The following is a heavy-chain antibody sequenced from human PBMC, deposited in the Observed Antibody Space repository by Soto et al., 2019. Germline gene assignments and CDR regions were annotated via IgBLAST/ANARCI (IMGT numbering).Heavy chain of an antibody. Sequence: PGGSLRLSCAASGFTFSSYSMNWVRQAPGKGLEWVSYISSSSSTIYYADSVKGRFTISRDNAKNSLYLQMNSLRDEDTAVYYCAREYYYDSSGYYYILPWFDPWGQGTLVTSPQ. J-gene: IGHJ5*02. CDR1: GFTFSSYS. CDR2: ISSSSSTI. V-gene: IGHV3-48*02. D-gene: IGHD3-22*01. CDR3: AREYYYDSSGYYYILPWFDP.